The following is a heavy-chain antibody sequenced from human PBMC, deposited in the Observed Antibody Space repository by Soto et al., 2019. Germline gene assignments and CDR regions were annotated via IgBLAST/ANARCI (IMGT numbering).Heavy chain of an antibody. J-gene: IGHJ3*02. V-gene: IGHV1-18*01. CDR1: GYTFTSYG. CDR3: ARNHYLMSVALDDFDI. D-gene: IGHD1-26*01. Sequence: GASVKVSCKASGYTFTSYGISWVRQAPGQGLEWMGWISAYNGNTNYAQKLQGRVTMTTDTSTSTAYMELRSLRSDDTAVYYCARNHYLMSVALDDFDIWGQGTMVTVSS. CDR2: ISAYNGNT.